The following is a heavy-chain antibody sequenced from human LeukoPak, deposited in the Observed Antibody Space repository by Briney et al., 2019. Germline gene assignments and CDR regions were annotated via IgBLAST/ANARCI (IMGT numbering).Heavy chain of an antibody. D-gene: IGHD6-19*01. V-gene: IGHV4-39*02. J-gene: IGHJ4*02. CDR3: VRVRGYWLVRGYLDY. Sequence: SETLSLTCTVSGGSMSSSSYYWGCIRQSPGKGLEWIGSIYYSGANHYNPSLKSRVTMSVDTSKNQFSVKLTSVTATDTAVYYCVRVRGYWLVRGYLDYWGQGTQVTVSS. CDR1: GGSMSSSSYY. CDR2: IYYSGAN.